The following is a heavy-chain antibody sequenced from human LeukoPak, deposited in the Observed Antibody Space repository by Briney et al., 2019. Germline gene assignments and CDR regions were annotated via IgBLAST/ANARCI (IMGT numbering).Heavy chain of an antibody. CDR2: VSYDGSNK. CDR3: AKGRAASRFYIYYGLDV. V-gene: IGHV3-30-3*02. D-gene: IGHD2-15*01. Sequence: GGSLRLSCAGTGFTFSSYALHWVRQAPGKGLEWVALVSYDGSNKYYADSAKGRFTISRDNSENTVSLQMDSLRAEDTAVYYCAKGRAASRFYIYYGLDVWGQGTTVTVSS. CDR1: GFTFSSYA. J-gene: IGHJ6*02.